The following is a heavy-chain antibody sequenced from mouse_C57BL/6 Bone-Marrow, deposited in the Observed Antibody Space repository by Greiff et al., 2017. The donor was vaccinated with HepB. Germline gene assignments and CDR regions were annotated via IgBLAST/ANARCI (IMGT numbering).Heavy chain of an antibody. CDR2: IDPSDSYT. Sequence: QVQLQQPGAELVMPGASVKLSCKASGYIFTSYWMHWVKQRPGQGLEWIGEIDPSDSYTNYNQKYKGKSTLTVDKSSSTAYMQLSSLTSEDSAVYYCARKDYYAMDYWGQGTSVTVSS. V-gene: IGHV1-69*01. CDR1: GYIFTSYW. J-gene: IGHJ4*01. CDR3: ARKDYYAMDY.